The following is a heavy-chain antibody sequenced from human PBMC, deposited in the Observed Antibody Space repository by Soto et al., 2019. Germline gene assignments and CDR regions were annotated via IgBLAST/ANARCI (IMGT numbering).Heavy chain of an antibody. CDR3: AREGYGSGSYVAAGLDY. D-gene: IGHD3-10*01. J-gene: IGHJ4*02. V-gene: IGHV4-4*07. CDR1: GGSISGYY. CDR2: TYTSGST. Sequence: QVQLQESGPGLVKPWETLSLTCTVSGGSISGYYWSWIRQPAGKGLEWIGRTYTSGSTNYNPSLKSRVTMSVDTSKNQFSLKLTSVTAADTAVYYCAREGYGSGSYVAAGLDYWGQGTLLTVSS.